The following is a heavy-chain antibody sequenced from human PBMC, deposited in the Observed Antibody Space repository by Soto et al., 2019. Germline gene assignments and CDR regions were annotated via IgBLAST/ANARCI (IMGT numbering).Heavy chain of an antibody. V-gene: IGHV4-28*01. CDR3: ARSAVAITSVGYFDF. CDR1: GYSISSSNW. J-gene: IGHJ4*02. CDR2: IYYSGST. Sequence: PSETLSLTCAVSGYSISSSNWWGWIRQPPGKGLEWIGYIYYSGSTYFNPYLKSRVTMSVDTSKNQFSLKLSSVTAVDTAVYYCARSAVAITSVGYFDFWGQGTLVTVSS. D-gene: IGHD3-22*01.